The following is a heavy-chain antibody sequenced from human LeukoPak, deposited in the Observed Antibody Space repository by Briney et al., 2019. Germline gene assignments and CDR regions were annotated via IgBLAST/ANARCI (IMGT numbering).Heavy chain of an antibody. Sequence: WASVKVSCTASGYTFTSYDINWVRQATGQGLEWMGWMNPNSGNTGYAQKFQGRVTMTRNTSISTAYMELSSLRSEDTAVYYCARDSFKRLLGGMDVWGQGTTVTVSS. J-gene: IGHJ6*02. V-gene: IGHV1-8*01. CDR2: MNPNSGNT. CDR1: GYTFTSYD. D-gene: IGHD2-15*01. CDR3: ARDSFKRLLGGMDV.